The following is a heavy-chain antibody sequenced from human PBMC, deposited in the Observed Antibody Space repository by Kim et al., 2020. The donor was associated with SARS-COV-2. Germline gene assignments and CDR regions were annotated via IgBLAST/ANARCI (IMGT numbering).Heavy chain of an antibody. J-gene: IGHJ6*02. D-gene: IGHD2-15*01. CDR1: GGSISSYY. Sequence: SETLSLTCTVSGGSISSYYWSWIRQPPGKGLEWIGYIYYSGSTNYNPSLKSRVTISVDTSKNQFSLKLSSVTAADTAVYYCSRALGYCSGGSCYFGDYYYYYGMDVWGQGTTVTVSS. CDR2: IYYSGST. V-gene: IGHV4-59*13. CDR3: SRALGYCSGGSCYFGDYYYYYGMDV.